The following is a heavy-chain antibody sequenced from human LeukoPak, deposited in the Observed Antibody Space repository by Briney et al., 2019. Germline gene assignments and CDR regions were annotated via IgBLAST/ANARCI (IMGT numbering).Heavy chain of an antibody. D-gene: IGHD3-22*01. CDR3: ARDSHYSSGYYFDFDY. CDR2: ISYDGSNK. V-gene: IGHV3-30-3*01. Sequence: PGGSLRLSCAASGFTFSSYAMHWVRQAPGKGLEWVAVISYDGSNKYCADSMKGRFTTSRDNSKNTLYLQMNSLRAEDTAAYYCARDSHYSSGYYFDFDYWGQGTLVTVSS. CDR1: GFTFSSYA. J-gene: IGHJ4*02.